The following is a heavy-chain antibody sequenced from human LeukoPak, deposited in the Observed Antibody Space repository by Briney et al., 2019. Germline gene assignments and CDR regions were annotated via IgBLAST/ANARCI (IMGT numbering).Heavy chain of an antibody. D-gene: IGHD6-19*01. CDR2: IIPIFGTA. CDR1: GGTFSSYA. V-gene: IGHV1-69*01. CDR3: AREEWVAVAGPFDY. J-gene: IGHJ4*02. Sequence: ASVKVSCKASGGTFSSYAISWVRQAPGQGLEWMGGIIPIFGTANYAQKFQGRVTITADESTSTAYMELSSLRSDDTAVYYCAREEWVAVAGPFDYWGQGTLVTVSS.